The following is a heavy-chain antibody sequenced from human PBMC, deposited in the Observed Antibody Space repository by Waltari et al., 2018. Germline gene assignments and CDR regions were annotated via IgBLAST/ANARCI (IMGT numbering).Heavy chain of an antibody. V-gene: IGHV3-23*01. J-gene: IGHJ5*02. CDR2: ITGSGDNT. Sequence: EVQLLASGGGLVQRGGSRGLPGEALELPFGNYAWSWVPQAPGKGLEWVSGITGSGDNTYYAGSVKGRFTISRDNSKNTLSLQMNSLRDDDTAVYSCAKNANANYINWFDPWGQGTLVTVSS. CDR3: AKNANANYINWFDP. D-gene: IGHD1-7*01. CDR1: ELPFGNYA.